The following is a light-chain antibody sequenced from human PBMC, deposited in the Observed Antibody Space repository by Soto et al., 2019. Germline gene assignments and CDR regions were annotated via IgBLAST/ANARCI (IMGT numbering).Light chain of an antibody. CDR2: DVA. V-gene: IGLV2-14*03. CDR3: VSYTSSTTYV. CDR1: NSDVGGSNF. J-gene: IGLJ1*01. Sequence: QSALTQPASVSGTPGQSITSSCTGSNSDVGGSNFVSWYQQHPGKPPKLIIYDVANRPSGVSNRFSGSKSGSTASLIISRLQTEDEADYYCVSYTSSTTYVFGTGTKVTVL.